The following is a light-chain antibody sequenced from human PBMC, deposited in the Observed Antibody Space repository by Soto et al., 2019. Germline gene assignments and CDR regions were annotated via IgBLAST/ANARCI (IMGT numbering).Light chain of an antibody. CDR3: QQRSNWHGIT. Sequence: EIVLTQSPATLSLSPGERATLSCRASQSVSSYLAWYQQKPGQAPRLLIYDASNRATGIPARFSGSGPGTAFTLTISSLEPEDFAVYYCQQRSNWHGITFGGGTKVEIK. CDR1: QSVSSY. CDR2: DAS. V-gene: IGKV3D-11*02. J-gene: IGKJ4*01.